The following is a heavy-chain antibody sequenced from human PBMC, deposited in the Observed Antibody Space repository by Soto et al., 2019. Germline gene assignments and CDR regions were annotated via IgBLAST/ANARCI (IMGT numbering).Heavy chain of an antibody. D-gene: IGHD3-16*01. V-gene: IGHV3-30-3*01. CDR1: GFTFSYHA. Sequence: QVQLVESGGGVVQPGRSLRLSCAASGFTFSYHAMQWFRQPPGKVLEWLAVISYDGNKKFYRDSLRGRITISRDNYNNTLYLQMNNLRAEDTAVYYCARDESRGHSVLGWWCQGTLVTVSS. CDR2: ISYDGNKK. J-gene: IGHJ4*02. CDR3: ARDESRGHSVLGW.